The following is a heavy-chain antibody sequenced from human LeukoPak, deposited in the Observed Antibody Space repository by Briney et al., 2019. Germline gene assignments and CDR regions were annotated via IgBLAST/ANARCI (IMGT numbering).Heavy chain of an antibody. CDR3: AKDKD. Sequence: ASVKVSCKASGGTFSSYAISWVRQAPGQGLEWMGWIDPNTGGPNYAQKFQGRVTMTRDTSINTVYMEVSRLRSDDTAIYYCAKDKDWGQGTQVTVSS. CDR1: GGTFSSYA. CDR2: IDPNTGGP. J-gene: IGHJ4*02. V-gene: IGHV1-2*02.